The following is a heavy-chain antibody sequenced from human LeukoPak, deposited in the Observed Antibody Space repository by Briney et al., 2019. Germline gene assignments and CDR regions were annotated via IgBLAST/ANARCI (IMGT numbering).Heavy chain of an antibody. CDR2: IWYDGSNK. V-gene: IGHV3-33*01. CDR3: TTNQIMIREYYFDY. D-gene: IGHD3-16*01. CDR1: GFTFRTYG. Sequence: GGSLRLSCAASGFTFRTYGVHWVRQAPGKGLEGGAVIWYDGSNKYYADSVKGRFTISRDNSKNTLYLQMNSLRAEDTAVYYCTTNQIMIREYYFDYWGQGTLVTVSS. J-gene: IGHJ4*02.